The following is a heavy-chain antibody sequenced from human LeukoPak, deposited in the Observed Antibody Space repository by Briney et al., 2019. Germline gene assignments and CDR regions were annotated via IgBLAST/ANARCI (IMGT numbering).Heavy chain of an antibody. V-gene: IGHV3-7*01. CDR1: GFTFSSYW. Sequence: GGSLRLSCAASGFTFSSYWMSWVRQAPGKGLEWVANIKQDGSEKYYVDSVKGRFTISRDNAKNSLYLQMNSLRAADTAVYYCARSRYGSGSYGYNWFNPWGQGTLVTVSS. J-gene: IGHJ5*02. CDR2: IKQDGSEK. CDR3: ARSRYGSGSYGYNWFNP. D-gene: IGHD3-10*01.